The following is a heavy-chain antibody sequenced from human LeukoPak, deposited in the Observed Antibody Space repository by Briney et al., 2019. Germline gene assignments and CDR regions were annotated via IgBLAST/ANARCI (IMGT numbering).Heavy chain of an antibody. CDR2: INPNSGGT. CDR3: ARDWEQQLVNWFDP. V-gene: IGHV1-2*02. Sequence: GASVKVSCKASGYTFTDNYMHWVRQAPGQGLEWMGWINPNSGGTNYAQKFQGRVTMTRDTSISTAYMELSRLRSDDTAVYYCARDWEQQLVNWFDPWGQGTLVTVSS. CDR1: GYTFTDNY. J-gene: IGHJ5*02. D-gene: IGHD6-13*01.